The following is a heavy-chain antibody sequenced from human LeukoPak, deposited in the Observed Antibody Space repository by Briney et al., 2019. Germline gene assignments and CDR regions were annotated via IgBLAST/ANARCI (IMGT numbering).Heavy chain of an antibody. CDR1: GGSIGSYY. D-gene: IGHD1-26*01. CDR2: IYYSGST. V-gene: IGHV4-59*01. Sequence: SETLSLTCTVSGGSIGSYYWTWIRQPPGKGLEWIGYIYYSGSTNYNPSLKSRVTISVDTSKNQFSLKLTSVTAADTAVYYCARGVNSGYFDYCGQGTLVTVSS. J-gene: IGHJ4*02. CDR3: ARGVNSGYFDY.